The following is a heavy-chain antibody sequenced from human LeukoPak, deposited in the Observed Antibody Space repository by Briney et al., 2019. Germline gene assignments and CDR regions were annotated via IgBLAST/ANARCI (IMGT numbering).Heavy chain of an antibody. CDR3: ARGTHYYGSGSSIFDP. D-gene: IGHD3-10*01. CDR1: GYTFTGYY. Sequence: ASVKVSCKASGYTFTGYYMHWVRQAPGQGLEWMGWINPNSGGTNYAQKFQGRVTMTRDTSISTAYMELSRLRSDDTAVYYCARGTHYYGSGSSIFDPWGQGTLVTASS. CDR2: INPNSGGT. V-gene: IGHV1-2*02. J-gene: IGHJ5*02.